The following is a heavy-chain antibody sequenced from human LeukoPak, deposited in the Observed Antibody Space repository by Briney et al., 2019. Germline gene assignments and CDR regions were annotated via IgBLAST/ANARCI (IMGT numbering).Heavy chain of an antibody. Sequence: SQTLSLTCAISGDSFSSNSADWNWIRQSPSRGLEWLGRTYYRSKWYNDYAVSVKSRITINPDTSKNQFSLQLNSVTPEDTAVYYCARDKLRDNYGMDVWGQGTTVTVSS. J-gene: IGHJ6*02. CDR3: ARDKLRDNYGMDV. CDR2: TYYRSKWYN. CDR1: GDSFSSNSAD. V-gene: IGHV6-1*01.